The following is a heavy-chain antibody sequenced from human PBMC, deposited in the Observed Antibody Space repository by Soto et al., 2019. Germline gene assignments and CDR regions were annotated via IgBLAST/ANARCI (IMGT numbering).Heavy chain of an antibody. D-gene: IGHD6-6*01. Sequence: PSETLSLPCTVSGGSMSDYYWSWIRQPAGKGLEWIGRIFTSGNTNYNPSLRRRLTMSVDTSTNRVSLRLTSVTAADTAVYYCASGRLVSRYYGLDVWGQGTTVTVSS. J-gene: IGHJ6*02. CDR3: ASGRLVSRYYGLDV. CDR1: GGSMSDYY. CDR2: IFTSGNT. V-gene: IGHV4-4*07.